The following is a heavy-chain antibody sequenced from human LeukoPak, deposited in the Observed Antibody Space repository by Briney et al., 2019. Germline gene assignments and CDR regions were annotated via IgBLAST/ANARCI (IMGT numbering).Heavy chain of an antibody. CDR3: AKYRSRFYFDALDI. J-gene: IGHJ3*02. Sequence: GGSLRLSCAASGFTFSSYSMNWVRQAPGKALEWVSYISSSSSTIYYADSVKGRFTISRDSSKNTLFLHMNNLRADDTAMYYCAKYRSRFYFDALDIWGQGTMVTVSS. D-gene: IGHD3-22*01. V-gene: IGHV3-48*01. CDR2: ISSSSSTI. CDR1: GFTFSSYS.